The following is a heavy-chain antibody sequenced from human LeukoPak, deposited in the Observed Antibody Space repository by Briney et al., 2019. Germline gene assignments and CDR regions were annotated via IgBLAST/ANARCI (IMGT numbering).Heavy chain of an antibody. CDR3: ARDRSDYGKNYLDS. Sequence: PGGSLRLSCTVSGFIFSNYGMHWVRQAPGKGLEYVSAISRRGDSRYYAKSVKGRFATSRDNSKSTLYLQMNSLSIEDTAVYYCARDRSDYGKNYLDSWGQGTLVAVSS. V-gene: IGHV3-64*01. CDR2: ISRRGDSR. CDR1: GFIFSNYG. D-gene: IGHD4-17*01. J-gene: IGHJ4*02.